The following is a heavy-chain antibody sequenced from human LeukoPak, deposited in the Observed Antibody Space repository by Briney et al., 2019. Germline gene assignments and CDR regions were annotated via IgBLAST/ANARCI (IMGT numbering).Heavy chain of an antibody. J-gene: IGHJ4*02. D-gene: IGHD6-19*01. CDR3: ARDPYTSGSDY. Sequence: GGSLRLSCAASGFTFSAYYMSWIRQAPGEGLEWVSYINSGGDITYYSDSVKGRFTISRDNTKNSLYLQMNSLRAEDTAVYHCARDPYTSGSDYWGQGTLVTVSS. V-gene: IGHV3-11*01. CDR2: INSGGDIT. CDR1: GFTFSAYY.